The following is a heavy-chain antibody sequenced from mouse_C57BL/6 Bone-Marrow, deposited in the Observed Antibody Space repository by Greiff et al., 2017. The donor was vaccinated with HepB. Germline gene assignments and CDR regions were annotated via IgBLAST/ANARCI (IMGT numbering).Heavy chain of an antibody. CDR1: GYAFSSSW. CDR3: ARDYGSSYDYWYVDV. D-gene: IGHD1-1*01. CDR2: IYPGDGDT. Sequence: VQLQQSGPELVKPGASVKISCKASGYAFSSSWMNWVKQRPGKGLEWIGRIYPGDGDTNYNGKFKGKATLTADKSSSTAYMQLSSLTSEDSAVYFCARDYGSSYDYWYVDVWGTGTTVTVSS. V-gene: IGHV1-82*01. J-gene: IGHJ1*03.